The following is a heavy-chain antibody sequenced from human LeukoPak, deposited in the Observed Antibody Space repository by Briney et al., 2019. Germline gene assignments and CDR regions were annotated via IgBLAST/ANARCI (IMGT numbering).Heavy chain of an antibody. Sequence: GFSLRLSCAASGFSFSDYAMDWVGQAPGKALEGISAIETTSAYTSYAASVKGRFTISRDNATSSVSLQMNSLRHDDTAVYYCARILRYQLVHYYALDVWGKGATVTVSS. CDR3: ARILRYQLVHYYALDV. J-gene: IGHJ6*04. CDR1: GFSFSDYA. D-gene: IGHD2-2*01. CDR2: IETTSAYT. V-gene: IGHV3-21*01.